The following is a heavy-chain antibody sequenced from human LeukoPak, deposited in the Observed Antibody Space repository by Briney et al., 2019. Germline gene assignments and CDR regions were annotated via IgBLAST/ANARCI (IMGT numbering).Heavy chain of an antibody. J-gene: IGHJ4*02. D-gene: IGHD3-22*01. CDR2: MYLSGTT. CDR1: GDSINSLDL. CDR3: AGLVGRYSSGLYYYYFDY. V-gene: IGHV4-4*02. Sequence: SETLSLTCTVSGDSINSLDLWSWVRQAPGKGLEWIGEMYLSGTTHSNPSVKSRVTISIDKSKNQFFLNLSSVAAADTAVYYCAGLVGRYSSGLYYYYFDYWGQGTLVTVSS.